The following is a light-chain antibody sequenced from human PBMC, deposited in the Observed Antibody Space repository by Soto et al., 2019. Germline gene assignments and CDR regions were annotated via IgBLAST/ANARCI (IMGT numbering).Light chain of an antibody. J-gene: IGKJ1*01. CDR2: AAS. CDR3: PQHNSYPWT. Sequence: DIQMTQSPSSLSASVGDAVTITCRTSQGIKTDLGWYQQKAGKAPKRLIYAASSWQGGVPSRFSGSGSGTEFALTISSLQPEDFATYYCPQHNSYPWTFGQGTKVELK. V-gene: IGKV1-17*01. CDR1: QGIKTD.